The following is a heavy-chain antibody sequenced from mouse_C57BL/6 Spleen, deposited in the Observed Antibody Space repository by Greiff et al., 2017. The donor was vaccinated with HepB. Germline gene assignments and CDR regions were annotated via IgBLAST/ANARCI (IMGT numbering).Heavy chain of an antibody. CDR1: GYSFPDYN. V-gene: IGHV1-39*01. CDR2: LNPNYGTT. CDR3: ARSGFITTVVATGNYAMDY. Sequence: SGPELVKPGASVKISCKASGYSFPDYNMNWVKQSNGKSLEWIGVLNPNYGTTSYNQKFKGKATLTVDQSSSTAYMQLNSLTSEDSAVYYCARSGFITTVVATGNYAMDYWGQGTSVTVSS. D-gene: IGHD1-1*01. J-gene: IGHJ4*01.